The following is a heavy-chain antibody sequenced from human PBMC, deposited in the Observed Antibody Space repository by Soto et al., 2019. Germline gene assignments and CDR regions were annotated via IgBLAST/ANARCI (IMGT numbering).Heavy chain of an antibody. V-gene: IGHV4-59*08. CDR2: IYYSGST. Sequence: TMSDSRSVADGYIISYYWSRIRKKTGKGLEWIGYIYYSGSTNYNPSLKSRVTISVDTSKNQFSLKLSSVTAADTAVYYCARCYCSGGICYGVAGFAPWGQGTPVTVSP. D-gene: IGHD2-15*01. CDR1: DGYIISYY. CDR3: ARCYCSGGICYGVAGFAP. J-gene: IGHJ5*02.